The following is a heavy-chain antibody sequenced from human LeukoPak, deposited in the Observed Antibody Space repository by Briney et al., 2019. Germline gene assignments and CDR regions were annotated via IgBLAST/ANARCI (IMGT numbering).Heavy chain of an antibody. D-gene: IGHD1-1*01. J-gene: IGHJ5*02. Sequence: SETLSLTCAVYGGSFSGYYWSWIGQPPGKGLEWLGEINHSGSTNHSPSLKSRVTLSVDTSKNQFSLRLSSVTAADTAVYFCARSLVPTAPQYNWFDPWGQGTPVTVSS. CDR2: INHSGST. CDR1: GGSFSGYY. CDR3: ARSLVPTAPQYNWFDP. V-gene: IGHV4-34*01.